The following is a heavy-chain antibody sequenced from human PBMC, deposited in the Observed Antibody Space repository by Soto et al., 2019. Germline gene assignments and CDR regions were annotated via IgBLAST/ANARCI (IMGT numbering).Heavy chain of an antibody. CDR1: GGSITTNW. CDR3: ARHIAGPRTRGFDY. V-gene: IGHV4-4*02. CDR2: IYHSGTT. D-gene: IGHD6-13*01. Sequence: QVHLQESGPGLVKPSGTLSLTCAVSGGSITTNWWSWVRQPPGKGLEWIGDIYHSGTTRYNPSLKARVTISVDKPNNLFSLNLNSVTAADSAIYYCARHIAGPRTRGFDYGGEGTVVPVSS. J-gene: IGHJ4*02.